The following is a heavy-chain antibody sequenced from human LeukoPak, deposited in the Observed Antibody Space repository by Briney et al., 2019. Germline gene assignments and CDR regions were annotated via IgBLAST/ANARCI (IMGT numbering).Heavy chain of an antibody. Sequence: ASVKVSCKASGYTFTSYDINWVRQATGQGLEWMGWMNPNSGNTGYAQKFQGRVTMTRDTSISTAYMELSRLRSDDTAVYYCARDRGYPYYYYMDVWGKGTTVTVSS. CDR3: ARDRGYPYYYYMDV. D-gene: IGHD1-1*01. V-gene: IGHV1-8*01. CDR1: GYTFTSYD. CDR2: MNPNSGNT. J-gene: IGHJ6*03.